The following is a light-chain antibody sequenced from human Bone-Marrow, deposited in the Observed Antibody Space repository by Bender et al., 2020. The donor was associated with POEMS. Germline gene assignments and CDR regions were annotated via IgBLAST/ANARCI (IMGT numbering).Light chain of an antibody. CDR1: SGSIASND. CDR3: HSSHDNSHGV. J-gene: IGLJ3*02. V-gene: IGLV6-57*03. CDR2: EDN. Sequence: NFVLTQPHSVSESPGKTVTISCTRSSGSIASNDVQWYQQRPGSAPTTVIYEDNQRPSGVPDLFSGPIDSSSNSASLCLSGLNTEDEADYYCHSSHDNSHGVFGGGTKLTVV.